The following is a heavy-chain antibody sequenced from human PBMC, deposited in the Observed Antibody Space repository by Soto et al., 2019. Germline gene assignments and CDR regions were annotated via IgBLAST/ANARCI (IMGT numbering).Heavy chain of an antibody. D-gene: IGHD3-16*02. Sequence: PSETLSLTCTVSGGSISSYYWSWIRQPPGKGLEWIGYIYYSGSTNYNPSLKSRVTISVDTSKNQFSLKLSSVTAADTAVYYCAGVRLGELSPFDPWGPGTLVTVSS. J-gene: IGHJ5*02. V-gene: IGHV4-59*01. CDR1: GGSISSYY. CDR3: AGVRLGELSPFDP. CDR2: IYYSGST.